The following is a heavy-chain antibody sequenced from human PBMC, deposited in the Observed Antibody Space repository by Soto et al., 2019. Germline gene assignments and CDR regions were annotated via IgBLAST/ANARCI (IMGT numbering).Heavy chain of an antibody. J-gene: IGHJ5*02. CDR1: GGSITSGGYS. D-gene: IGHD2-15*01. Sequence: QMQLQESGSGLVKPSQTLSLTCAVSGGSITSGGYSWSWIRQPPGKGLEWIGYIYRTGSTYYNPSLKSRVTTSMDTSKNQVSLRLNSASAADTAVFYCAREDSVGFFDPWGQGTLVTVSS. CDR2: IYRTGST. CDR3: AREDSVGFFDP. V-gene: IGHV4-30-2*01.